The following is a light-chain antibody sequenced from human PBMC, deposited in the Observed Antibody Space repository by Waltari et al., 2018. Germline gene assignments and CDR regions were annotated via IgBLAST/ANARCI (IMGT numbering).Light chain of an antibody. CDR1: SSYVCRYKD. CDR2: DVS. Sequence: QSALSQPASVSGSPVQPVTISCTGTSSYVCRYKDVSWYQQNPGKAPKLILHDVSDRPFGVSNRFSGSKFGNTASLTISGLQAEDEADYYCSSYTSSKTYVFGTGTKVTVL. CDR3: SSYTSSKTYV. V-gene: IGLV2-14*03. J-gene: IGLJ1*01.